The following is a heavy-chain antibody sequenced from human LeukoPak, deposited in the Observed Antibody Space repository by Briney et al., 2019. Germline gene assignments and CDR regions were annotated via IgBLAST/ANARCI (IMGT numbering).Heavy chain of an antibody. V-gene: IGHV3-48*01. CDR1: GFTFSDYS. CDR2: ISSSSGTI. Sequence: GGSLRLSCAASGFTFSDYSMNWVRQAPGKGLEWVSYISSSSGTIFYADSVKGRFTISRDNAKKSLDLQMNSLRADDTAVYYCATDPATGTTATSLLAPWGQGTLVTVSS. CDR3: ATDPATGTTATSLLAP. J-gene: IGHJ5*02. D-gene: IGHD1-1*01.